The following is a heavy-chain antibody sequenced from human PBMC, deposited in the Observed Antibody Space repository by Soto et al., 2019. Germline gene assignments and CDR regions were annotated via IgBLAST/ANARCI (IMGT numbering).Heavy chain of an antibody. D-gene: IGHD5-12*01. CDR2: IKQDGSEK. Sequence: EVQLVESGGDLVQPGGSLRLSCAASGFAFSGYWMSRVRQAPGKGLEGVANIKQDGSEKYYVDSVKGRFTISRDNAKNSLYLQMNSLRVEDTAVYYCARATSVDAYWGQGTLVTVSS. CDR1: GFAFSGYW. CDR3: ARATSVDAY. V-gene: IGHV3-7*01. J-gene: IGHJ4*02.